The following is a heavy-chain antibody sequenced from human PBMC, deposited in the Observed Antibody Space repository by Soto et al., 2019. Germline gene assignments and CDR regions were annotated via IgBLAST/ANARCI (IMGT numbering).Heavy chain of an antibody. CDR2: IYYSGST. CDR1: GGSINNYY. Sequence: QVQLQESGPGLVKPSETLSLTCTVSGGSINNYYWSWIRQPPGKGLEWIGYIYYSGSTNDNPSLKRRVTISLDTSRNQFSLKLNSVTAADTDVYYCARQRWFDYWGQGTLVTVSS. CDR3: ARQRWFDY. V-gene: IGHV4-59*08. J-gene: IGHJ4*02.